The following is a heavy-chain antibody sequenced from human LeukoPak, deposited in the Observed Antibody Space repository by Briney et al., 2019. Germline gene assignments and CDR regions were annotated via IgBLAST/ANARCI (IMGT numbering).Heavy chain of an antibody. CDR2: IYYSGST. V-gene: IGHV4-39*01. D-gene: IGHD3-22*01. CDR3: AITLSGYPPWGFDP. J-gene: IGHJ5*02. CDR1: GGSISSSSYY. Sequence: SETLSLTCTVSGGSISSSSYYWGWIRQPPGKGLEWIGSIYYSGSTYYNPSLKSRVTISVDTSKNQFSLKLSPVTAADTAVYYCAITLSGYPPWGFDPWGQGTLVTVSS.